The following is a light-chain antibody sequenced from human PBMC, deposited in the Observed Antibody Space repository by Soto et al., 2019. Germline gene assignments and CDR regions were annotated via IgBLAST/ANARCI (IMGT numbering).Light chain of an antibody. CDR3: QQYGSSPPTGGGYT. CDR1: QSVSSSY. J-gene: IGKJ2*01. Sequence: EIVLTQSPGTLSLSPGERATLSCRASQSVSSSYLAWYQQKPGQAPRLLIYGASSRATGIPDRFSGSGSGTDFTLTISRLEPEDFAVYYCQQYGSSPPTGGGYTFGQGTKLEIK. V-gene: IGKV3-20*01. CDR2: GAS.